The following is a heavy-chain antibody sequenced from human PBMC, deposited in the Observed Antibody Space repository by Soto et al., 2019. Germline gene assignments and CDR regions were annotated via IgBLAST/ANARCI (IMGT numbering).Heavy chain of an antibody. J-gene: IGHJ5*02. V-gene: IGHV3-23*01. D-gene: IGHD6-6*01. CDR1: GFTFSSYA. CDR3: AKDGEAARMSLRWFDL. Sequence: PWGSLRLSCAASGFTFSSYAMSWVRQAPGKGLEWVSAISGSGGSTYYADSVKGRFTISRDNSKNTLYLQMNSLRAEDTAVYYSAKDGEAARMSLRWFDLWGLGTPVTVSS. CDR2: ISGSGGST.